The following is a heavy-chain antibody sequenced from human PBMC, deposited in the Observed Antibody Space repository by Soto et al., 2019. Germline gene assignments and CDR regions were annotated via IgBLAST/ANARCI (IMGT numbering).Heavy chain of an antibody. J-gene: IGHJ4*02. Sequence: QVELAESGGGAVQPGRSLRLSCAASGFIFDSHGMHWGRQAPGKGLEWVAVIWNDGINKYYADSVKGRFTISRDSSNNTVFLHMSSLRPEDTALYYCARGGGYNFGSPKFDYWGQGAQVTVSS. CDR2: IWNDGINK. V-gene: IGHV3-33*01. D-gene: IGHD5-12*01. CDR1: GFIFDSHG. CDR3: ARGGGYNFGSPKFDY.